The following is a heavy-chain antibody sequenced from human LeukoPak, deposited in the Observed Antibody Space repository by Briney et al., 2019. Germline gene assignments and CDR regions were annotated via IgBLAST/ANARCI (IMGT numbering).Heavy chain of an antibody. V-gene: IGHV1-46*01. CDR2: INPSGGST. D-gene: IGHD6-6*01. Sequence: GASVKVSCKASGYTFTSYYMHWVRQAPGRGLEWMGIINPSGGSTSYAQKFQGRVTIATDESTSTAYMELSSLRSEDTAVYYCVEYSSIPGWGQGTLVTVSS. CDR1: GYTFTSYY. CDR3: VEYSSIPG. J-gene: IGHJ4*02.